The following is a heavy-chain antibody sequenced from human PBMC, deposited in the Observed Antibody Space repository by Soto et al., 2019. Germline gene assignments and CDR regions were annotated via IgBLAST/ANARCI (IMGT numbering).Heavy chain of an antibody. Sequence: GGSLRLSCAASGFTFSSYSMNWVRQAPGKGLEWVSYISSSSSTIYYADSVKGRFTISRDNAKNSLYLQMNSLRDEDTAVYYCAREMEYYDSSGYYAFDYWGQGTLVTVS. V-gene: IGHV3-48*02. CDR1: GFTFSSYS. CDR2: ISSSSSTI. J-gene: IGHJ4*02. CDR3: AREMEYYDSSGYYAFDY. D-gene: IGHD3-22*01.